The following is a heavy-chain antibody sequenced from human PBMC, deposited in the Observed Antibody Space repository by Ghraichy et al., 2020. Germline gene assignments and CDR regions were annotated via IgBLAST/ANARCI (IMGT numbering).Heavy chain of an antibody. V-gene: IGHV4-34*01. CDR1: GGSFSGYY. D-gene: IGHD2-2*01. Sequence: SETLSLTCAVYGGSFSGYYWSWIRQPPGKGLEWIGEINHSGSTNYNPSLKSRVTISVDTSKNQFSLKLSSVTAADTAVYYCARAPRRLRCSSTSCLRSSFGWFDPWGQGTLVTVSS. CDR2: INHSGST. J-gene: IGHJ5*02. CDR3: ARAPRRLRCSSTSCLRSSFGWFDP.